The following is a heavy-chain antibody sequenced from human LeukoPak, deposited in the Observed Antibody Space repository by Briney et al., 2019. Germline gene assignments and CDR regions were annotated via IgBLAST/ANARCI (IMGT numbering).Heavy chain of an antibody. CDR1: GFTFSNAW. J-gene: IGHJ4*02. V-gene: IGHV3-15*01. Sequence: GGSLRLSCAASGFTFSNAWMSWVRQAPGKGLEWVGRIKAKSFGGTTDYAAPMNGRFTISRDDSTNTLYLQMNSLRTDDTAVYYCTTPDTMYSLNYFTSWGRGTLVTVSS. CDR2: IKAKSFGGTT. CDR3: TTPDTMYSLNYFTS. D-gene: IGHD1-14*01.